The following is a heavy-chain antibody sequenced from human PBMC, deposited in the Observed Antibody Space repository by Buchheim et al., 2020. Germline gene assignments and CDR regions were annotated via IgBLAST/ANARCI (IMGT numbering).Heavy chain of an antibody. V-gene: IGHV3-23*01. CDR1: GFTFSNSP. Sequence: EGQLLESGGGLVQPGGSLTLSCAASGFTFSNSPMRWVRQAPGKGLEWVSSISADSGATYYGDSVKGRFTISRDNSKSTLYLHMNSLRAEDTAVYYCARSLPFYFVSWGQGTL. CDR2: ISADSGAT. D-gene: IGHD1-26*01. J-gene: IGHJ4*02. CDR3: ARSLPFYFVS.